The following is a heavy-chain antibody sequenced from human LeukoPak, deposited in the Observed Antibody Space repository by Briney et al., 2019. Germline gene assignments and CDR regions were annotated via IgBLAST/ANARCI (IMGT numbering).Heavy chain of an antibody. V-gene: IGHV4-59*01. CDR3: ARVHRQILWWAKRPCAFDI. J-gene: IGHJ3*02. CDR1: GGSISSYY. D-gene: IGHD2-21*01. CDR2: IYYSGST. Sequence: SETLSLTCTVSGGSISSYYWSWIRQPPGKGLEWLGYIYYSGSTNYNPSLKSRVTISVDTSKNQFYLKLSSVTAADTAVYYCARVHRQILWWAKRPCAFDIWGQGTIVTVSS.